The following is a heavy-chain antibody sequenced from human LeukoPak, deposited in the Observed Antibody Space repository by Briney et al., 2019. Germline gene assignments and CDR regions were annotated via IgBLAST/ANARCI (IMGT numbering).Heavy chain of an antibody. J-gene: IGHJ4*02. V-gene: IGHV4-61*05. Sequence: SETLSLTCTVSGGSISSSSYYWGWIRQPPGKGLEWIGYINYSGNTDYNPSLKSRVTVSVDTSKNQFSLNLRSVTAADAAVYYCARGAVNVAARYFDWWGQGTLVTVSS. CDR1: GGSISSSSYY. CDR2: INYSGNT. D-gene: IGHD6-6*01. CDR3: ARGAVNVAARYFDW.